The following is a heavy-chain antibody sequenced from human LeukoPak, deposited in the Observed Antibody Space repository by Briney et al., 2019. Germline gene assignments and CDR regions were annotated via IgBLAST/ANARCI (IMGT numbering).Heavy chain of an antibody. Sequence: GGSLLLSCATSGFNFSDSRMTWVRQAPGKGLQWVANVNRDGTEKHFLDSVEGRFTISRDNANKALYLQMSSLTPQDTALYFCVRGDWYFESWGQGALVTVSS. CDR2: VNRDGTEK. J-gene: IGHJ4*02. CDR1: GFNFSDSR. V-gene: IGHV3-7*04. D-gene: IGHD2-21*01. CDR3: VRGDWYFES.